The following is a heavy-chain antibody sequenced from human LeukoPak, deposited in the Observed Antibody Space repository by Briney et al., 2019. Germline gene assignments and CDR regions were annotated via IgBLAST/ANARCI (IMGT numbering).Heavy chain of an antibody. Sequence: PSETLSLTCAVYGGSFSGYYWSWIREPPGKGLEWIGEINHSGSTNYNPSLKSRVTISVDTSKNPFSLKLSSVTAADTAVYYCARSGGDGYNSPSYWGQGTLVTVSS. D-gene: IGHD5-24*01. CDR1: GGSFSGYY. CDR2: INHSGST. CDR3: ARSGGDGYNSPSY. V-gene: IGHV4-34*01. J-gene: IGHJ4*02.